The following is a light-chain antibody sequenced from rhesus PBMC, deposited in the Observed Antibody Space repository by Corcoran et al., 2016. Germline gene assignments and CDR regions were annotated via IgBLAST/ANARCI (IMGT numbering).Light chain of an antibody. CDR2: EVS. CDR1: SSDIGGYNY. J-gene: IGLJ1*01. V-gene: IGLV2-32*02. Sequence: QAALTQPRSVSGSPGQSVTISCTGTSSDIGGYNYVSWYQQHPGTAPKLMLSEVSKRPSGVSDRFSGTKSGNTASLTISGLQAEYEPDYYCSSYAAINVYSFRSGTRLTAL. CDR3: SSYAAINVYS.